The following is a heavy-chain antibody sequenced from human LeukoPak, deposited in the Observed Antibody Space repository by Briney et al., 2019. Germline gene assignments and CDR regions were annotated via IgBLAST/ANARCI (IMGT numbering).Heavy chain of an antibody. D-gene: IGHD6-13*01. J-gene: IGHJ6*03. Sequence: ASVKVSCKASGYTFTSYYMHWVRQAPGQGLEWMGIINPSGGSTSYAQKFQGRVTMTRDMSTSTVYMELSSLRSEDTAVYYCASSSSWRDYYYYYMDVWGKGTTVTISS. CDR1: GYTFTSYY. CDR3: ASSSSWRDYYYYYMDV. CDR2: INPSGGST. V-gene: IGHV1-46*01.